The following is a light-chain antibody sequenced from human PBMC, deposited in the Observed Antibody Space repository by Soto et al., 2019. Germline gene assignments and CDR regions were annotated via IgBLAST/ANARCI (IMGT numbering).Light chain of an antibody. Sequence: EIVLTQSPGTLSLSTGERATLSCRASQSVSSSYLAWYQQKPGQAPRVLIYGASSRATGIPDRFSGSGSGIDFALTISRLEPEDFAVYYCQEYGSSSMTFGQGTRLENK. CDR2: GAS. J-gene: IGKJ5*01. V-gene: IGKV3-20*01. CDR3: QEYGSSSMT. CDR1: QSVSSSY.